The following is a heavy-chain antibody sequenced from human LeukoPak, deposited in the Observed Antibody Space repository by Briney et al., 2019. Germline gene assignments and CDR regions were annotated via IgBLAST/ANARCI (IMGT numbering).Heavy chain of an antibody. CDR3: ARRGLYDSTGYYSFDY. CDR1: GGSIGSYY. CDR2: IQYSGTT. J-gene: IGHJ4*02. Sequence: SETLSLTCTVSGGSIGSYYWNWIRQPPGKGLEWIGYIQYSGTTNYNPSLKSRVTISLDTSKNQFSLNLSSATAADTAVYYCARRGLYDSTGYYSFDYWGQGTLVTVSS. V-gene: IGHV4-59*08. D-gene: IGHD3-22*01.